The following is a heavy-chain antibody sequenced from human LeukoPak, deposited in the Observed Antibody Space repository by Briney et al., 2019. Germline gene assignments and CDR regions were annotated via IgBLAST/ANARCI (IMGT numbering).Heavy chain of an antibody. V-gene: IGHV1-46*01. CDR3: ATDRRSLDS. J-gene: IGHJ4*02. CDR2: INPSGDTT. Sequence: ASVKVSCKASGYTFSISHIHWVRQAPGQGLEWMGIINPSGDTTNYAQKFQGRVTMTRDTSTSTVYMEVSSLRSEDTAVYYCATDRRSLDSWGQGTLVTVSS. CDR1: GYTFSISH.